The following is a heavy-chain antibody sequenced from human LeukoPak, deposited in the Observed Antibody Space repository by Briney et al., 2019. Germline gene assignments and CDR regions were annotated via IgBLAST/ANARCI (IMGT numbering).Heavy chain of an antibody. Sequence: GGSLRLSCAASGFTVSSNYMSWVRQAPGKGLEWVSVIYSGGSTYYADSVKGRFTISRDNSKNTLYLQMNSLRAEDTALYYYAGHGVWFGELSSYYYYGMDVWGQGTTVTVSS. J-gene: IGHJ6*02. D-gene: IGHD3-10*01. CDR1: GFTVSSNY. CDR3: AGHGVWFGELSSYYYYGMDV. CDR2: IYSGGST. V-gene: IGHV3-66*04.